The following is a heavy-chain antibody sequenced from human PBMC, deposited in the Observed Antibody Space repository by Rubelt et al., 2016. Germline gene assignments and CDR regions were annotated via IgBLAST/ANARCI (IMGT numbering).Heavy chain of an antibody. V-gene: IGHV4-39*01. Sequence: QLQLQESGPGLVKPSETLSLTCTVSGGSISSSSYYWGWIRQPPGKGLEWIGSICYSGSTCYNPSRNGRVTISLVTSRNQVSLKLSSVTAADTAVYYCARACGKSAYNWFDPWGQGTLVTVSS. CDR3: ARACGKSAYNWFDP. CDR2: ICYSGST. D-gene: IGHD1-1*01. J-gene: IGHJ5*02. CDR1: GGSISSSSYY.